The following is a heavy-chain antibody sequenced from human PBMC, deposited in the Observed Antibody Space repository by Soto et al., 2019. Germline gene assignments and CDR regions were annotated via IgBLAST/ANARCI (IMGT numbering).Heavy chain of an antibody. J-gene: IGHJ4*02. CDR1: GFIFSSHG. CDR2: ISSTSTI. CDR3: ARTYRSGGSCLLDS. D-gene: IGHD2-15*01. V-gene: IGHV3-48*02. Sequence: GGSLRLSCAASGFIFSSHGMNWVRQAPGKGLECVSYISSTSTIYYADSVKGRFTISRDNAKNSLYLQMNSLRDEDTAVYYCARTYRSGGSCLLDSWGQGTQVTVSS.